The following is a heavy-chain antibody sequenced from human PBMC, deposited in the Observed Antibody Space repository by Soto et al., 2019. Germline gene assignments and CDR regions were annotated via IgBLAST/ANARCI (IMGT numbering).Heavy chain of an antibody. CDR1: GYTFTSYY. CDR3: AREGRAMIVPDY. D-gene: IGHD3-22*01. J-gene: IGHJ4*02. Sequence: QVQLVQSGAEVKKPGASVKVSCKASGYTFTSYYMHWVRQAPGQGLEWMGIIHPSGGSTSYAQKFQGRVTMTRDTSTSTVYMELSSLRSEDTAVYYRAREGRAMIVPDYWGQGTLVTVSS. V-gene: IGHV1-46*01. CDR2: IHPSGGST.